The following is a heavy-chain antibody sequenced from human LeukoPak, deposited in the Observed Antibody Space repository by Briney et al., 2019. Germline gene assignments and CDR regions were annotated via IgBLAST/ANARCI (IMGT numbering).Heavy chain of an antibody. J-gene: IGHJ4*02. CDR1: GFTFSSYS. CDR2: ISSSSSYI. Sequence: GGSLRLSCAASGFTFSSYSMNWVRQAPGKGLEWVSSISSSSSYIYYADSVKGRFTISRDNAKNSLYLQMNSLRAEDTAVYYCAKDVEVLGVVVYFDYWGQGTLVTVSS. V-gene: IGHV3-21*04. D-gene: IGHD3-3*01. CDR3: AKDVEVLGVVVYFDY.